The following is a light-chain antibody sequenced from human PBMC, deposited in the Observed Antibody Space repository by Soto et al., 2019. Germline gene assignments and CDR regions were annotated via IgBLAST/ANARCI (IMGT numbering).Light chain of an antibody. J-gene: IGKJ1*01. CDR2: KAS. Sequence: DIQITPSPSTLSAPVGDIVPHPFRASQSISSWLAWYQQKPGKAPKVLIYKASSLESGVPSRFSGSGSGTEFTLTISSPQPDDFATYCCQQYNSYPWTFGQGTKVDIK. V-gene: IGKV1-5*03. CDR3: QQYNSYPWT. CDR1: QSISSW.